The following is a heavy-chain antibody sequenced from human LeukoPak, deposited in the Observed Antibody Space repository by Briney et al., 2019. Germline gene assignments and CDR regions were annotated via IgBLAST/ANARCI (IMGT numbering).Heavy chain of an antibody. D-gene: IGHD3-9*01. CDR2: IYYSGST. V-gene: IGHV4-59*01. CDR3: ARVDLPYDDILTGYSIHPGHFDY. J-gene: IGHJ4*02. CDR1: RGCLRSCF. Sequence: PSETLSLTCMLCRGCLRSCFRSWLRQPPGKGLEWIGYIYYSGSTNYNPSLKSRVTISVDTSKNQFSLKLSSVTAADTAVYYRARVDLPYDDILTGYSIHPGHFDYWGQGTLVTVSS.